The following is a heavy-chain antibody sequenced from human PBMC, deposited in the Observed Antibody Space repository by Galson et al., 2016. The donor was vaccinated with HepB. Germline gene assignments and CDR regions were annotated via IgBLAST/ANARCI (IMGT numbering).Heavy chain of an antibody. Sequence: SLRLSCAASGFIFDDHAMHWVRQVPGKGLEWVSSINSPTGYIYYTDSVKGRFTISRDNAKNSVYLQMDGLRAEDTAVYYCARGRWPDYWGQGTLVTVSS. CDR1: GFIFDDHA. D-gene: IGHD4-23*01. CDR2: INSPTGYI. CDR3: ARGRWPDY. J-gene: IGHJ4*02. V-gene: IGHV3-21*01.